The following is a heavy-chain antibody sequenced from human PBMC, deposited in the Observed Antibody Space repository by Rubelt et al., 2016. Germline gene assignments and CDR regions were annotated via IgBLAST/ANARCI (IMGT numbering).Heavy chain of an antibody. Sequence: QVQLQQWGAGLLKPSETLSLTCAVYGGSFSGYYWSWIRQPPGKGLEWIGEINHSGSTNYNPSLKSGVTITVATSKNQFSRKLGSVTAAETAGYYCARDGDAGDYENDYWGQGILVTVSS. CDR1: GGSFSGYY. V-gene: IGHV4-34*01. CDR2: INHSGST. CDR3: ARDGDAGDYENDY. J-gene: IGHJ4*02. D-gene: IGHD4-17*01.